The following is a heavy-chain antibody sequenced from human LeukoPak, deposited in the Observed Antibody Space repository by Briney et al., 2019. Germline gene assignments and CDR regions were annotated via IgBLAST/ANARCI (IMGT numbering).Heavy chain of an antibody. V-gene: IGHV4-39*07. Sequence: PSETLSLTCTVSGGSISSSSYYWGWIRQPPGKGLEWIGSIYYSGSTYYNPSLKSRVTISVDTSKNQFSLKLSSVTAADTAVYYCARLSGLGFDYWGQGTLVTVSS. J-gene: IGHJ4*02. CDR3: ARLSGLGFDY. D-gene: IGHD6-19*01. CDR2: IYYSGST. CDR1: GGSISSSSYY.